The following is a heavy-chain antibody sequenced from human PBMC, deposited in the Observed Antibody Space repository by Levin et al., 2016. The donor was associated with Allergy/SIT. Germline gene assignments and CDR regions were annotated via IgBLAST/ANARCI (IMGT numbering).Heavy chain of an antibody. CDR1: GFTFSDYY. J-gene: IGHJ6*02. Sequence: GESLKISCAASGFTFSDYYMSWIRQAPGKGLEWVSYISSSGSTIYYADSVKGRFTISRDNAKNSLYLQMNSLRAEDTAVYYCATSRYYYYGMDVWGQGTTVTVSS. CDR2: ISSSGSTI. CDR3: ATSRYYYYGMDV. V-gene: IGHV3-11*01.